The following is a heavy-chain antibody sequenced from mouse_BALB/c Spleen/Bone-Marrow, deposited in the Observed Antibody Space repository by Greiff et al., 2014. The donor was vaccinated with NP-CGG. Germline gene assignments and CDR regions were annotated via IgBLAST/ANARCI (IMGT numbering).Heavy chain of an antibody. CDR1: GFTFSSYG. CDR2: ISSGGSNT. V-gene: IGHV5-6*01. J-gene: IGHJ4*01. Sequence: EVMLVESGGDIVKPGGSLKLSCAASGFTFSSYGMSWGRQTPDKRLEWVATISSGGSNTYYPDSVKGRFTISRDNAKNTLYLQMSSLKSEDTAMYYCARHQRYYAMDYWGQGTSVTVSS. CDR3: ARHQRYYAMDY.